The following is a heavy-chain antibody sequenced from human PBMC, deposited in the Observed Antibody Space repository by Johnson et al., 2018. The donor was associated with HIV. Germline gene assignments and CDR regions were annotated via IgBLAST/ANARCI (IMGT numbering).Heavy chain of an antibody. J-gene: IGHJ3*02. V-gene: IGHV3-7*02. Sequence: VQLVESGGGLVKPGGSLRLSCAASGFTFNNAWMSWVRQAPGKGLEWVANIKQDGSEKYYVDSVKGRFTVSRDNSKNSLYLQMNSLGGEDTAVYYCATRSDQVLLGGDVFDIWGQGTMVTVSS. D-gene: IGHD3-16*01. CDR1: GFTFNNAW. CDR2: IKQDGSEK. CDR3: ATRSDQVLLGGDVFDI.